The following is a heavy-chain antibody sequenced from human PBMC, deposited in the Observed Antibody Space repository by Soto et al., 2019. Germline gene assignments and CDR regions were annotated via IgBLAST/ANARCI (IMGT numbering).Heavy chain of an antibody. V-gene: IGHV4-31*03. CDR1: GGSITSSGYY. D-gene: IGHD2-2*01. Sequence: QVQLQESGPGLVKPSQTLSLTCTVSGGSITSSGYYWSWIRQHPGEGLEWIGFTSNSGSTSYNPSLRRRVTISVDTSSPPFSLNLKSVTAADTAVYYCARGGGSTKVDYWGQGTLVTVSP. J-gene: IGHJ4*02. CDR3: ARGGGSTKVDY. CDR2: TSNSGST.